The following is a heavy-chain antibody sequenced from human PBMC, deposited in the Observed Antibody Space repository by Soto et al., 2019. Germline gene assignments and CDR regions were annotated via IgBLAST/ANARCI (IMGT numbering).Heavy chain of an antibody. D-gene: IGHD6-13*01. CDR1: GFTFSSYA. CDR3: AKGKDIAARSFYYYYGMDV. CDR2: ISGSGGST. J-gene: IGHJ6*02. Sequence: QAGGSLRLSCSASGFTFSSYAMSWVRQAPGKGLEWVSAISGSGGSTYYADSVKGRFTISRDNSKNTLYLQMNSLRAEDTAVYYCAKGKDIAARSFYYYYGMDVWGQGTTVTVSS. V-gene: IGHV3-23*01.